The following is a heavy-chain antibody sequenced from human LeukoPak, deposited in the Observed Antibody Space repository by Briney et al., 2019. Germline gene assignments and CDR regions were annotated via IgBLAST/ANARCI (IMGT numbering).Heavy chain of an antibody. J-gene: IGHJ4*02. V-gene: IGHV3-23*01. CDR3: AKDYGSYSVDY. CDR2: ISGSGGST. Sequence: GGSLRLSCAASDLPDSPYTMSWVRQAPGKGLEWVSAISGSGGSTYYADSVKGRFTISGDNSKNTLYLQMNSLRAEDTAVYYCAKDYGSYSVDYWGQGTLVTVSS. D-gene: IGHD2-15*01. CDR1: DLPDSPYT.